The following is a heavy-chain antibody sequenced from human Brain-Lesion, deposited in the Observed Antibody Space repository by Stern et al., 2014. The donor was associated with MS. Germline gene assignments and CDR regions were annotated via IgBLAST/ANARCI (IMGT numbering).Heavy chain of an antibody. CDR1: GGSVSSNRYY. Sequence: VQLVESGPGLVKPSETLSLTCSISGGSVSSNRYYWGWIRQPPGKGLELIGIFYYSGALFYTPSLKRRVPIPMGTPKSKCSLGLSSVTAADTAVYYCGRAGLDDTFDVWGQGTMVTVSS. D-gene: IGHD3/OR15-3a*01. CDR2: FYYSGAL. V-gene: IGHV4-39*01. CDR3: GRAGLDDTFDV. J-gene: IGHJ3*01.